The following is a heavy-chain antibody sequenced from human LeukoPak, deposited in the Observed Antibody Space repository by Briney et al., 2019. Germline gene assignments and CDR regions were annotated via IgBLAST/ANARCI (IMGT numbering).Heavy chain of an antibody. CDR3: AKVLGELVFDY. Sequence: GGSLRLSCAASGFTFSSYSMNWVRQAPGKGLEWVSSISSSSSYIYYADSVKGRFTISRDNAKNSLYLQMNSLRAEDAAVYYCAKVLGELVFDYWGQGTLVTVSS. CDR2: ISSSSSYI. V-gene: IGHV3-21*04. J-gene: IGHJ4*02. CDR1: GFTFSSYS. D-gene: IGHD1-26*01.